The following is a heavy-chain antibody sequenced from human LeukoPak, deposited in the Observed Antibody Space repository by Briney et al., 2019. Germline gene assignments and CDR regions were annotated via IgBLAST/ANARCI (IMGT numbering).Heavy chain of an antibody. D-gene: IGHD3-10*01. CDR2: ISTKNGHT. V-gene: IGHV1-18*01. Sequence: ASVKVSCKASGYTFTDYLINWVRQAPGQGLEWVGSISTKNGHTKLAQKFQGRVAMTKDTSANTIYMDLKSLTFDDTAVYYCAREKLWFGEFPFDNWGQGTLVSVSS. J-gene: IGHJ4*02. CDR3: AREKLWFGEFPFDN. CDR1: GYTFTDYL.